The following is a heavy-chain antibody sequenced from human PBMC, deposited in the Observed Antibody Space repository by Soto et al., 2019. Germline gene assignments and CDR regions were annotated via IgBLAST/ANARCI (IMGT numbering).Heavy chain of an antibody. CDR3: ATDSGGPQLNRFDS. CDR1: GGSLREFGHF. J-gene: IGHJ5*01. CDR2: STYTGLT. D-gene: IGHD3-16*01. V-gene: IGHV4-31*03. Sequence: QVQLRESGPGLLQPSQTLSLTCTVSGGSLREFGHFWTWIRQRPGRGLEWIGYSTYTGLTYYSPSLQRRISMSVDTSKNQFSLTLNSVTAADTAVYYWATDSGGPQLNRFDSWGHGTLVTVSS.